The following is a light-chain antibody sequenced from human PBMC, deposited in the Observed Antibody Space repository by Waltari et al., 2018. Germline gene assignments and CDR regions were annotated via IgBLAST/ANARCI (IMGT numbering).Light chain of an antibody. CDR3: QQRSNWPPIFT. Sequence: EIVLTQSPATLSLSPGERATLSCRASQSVSSYLAWDQQKPGQAPRLLIYVASNRATGIPARFSGSGSGTDFTLTISSLEPEDFAVYYCQQRSNWPPIFTFGPGTKVDIK. V-gene: IGKV3-11*01. J-gene: IGKJ3*01. CDR1: QSVSSY. CDR2: VAS.